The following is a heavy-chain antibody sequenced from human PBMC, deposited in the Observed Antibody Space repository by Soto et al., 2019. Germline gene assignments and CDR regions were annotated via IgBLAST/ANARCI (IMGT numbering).Heavy chain of an antibody. CDR2: ISWNSGSI. Sequence: DVQLVESGGGLVQPGRSLRLSCAASGFTFDDYAMHWVRQAPGKGLEWVSGISWNSGSIGYEDSVKGRFTISRDNAKNSLYLQMNSLRAEDTALYYCAKDSSGWLLYYFDYWGQGTLVTVSS. V-gene: IGHV3-9*01. J-gene: IGHJ4*02. CDR1: GFTFDDYA. CDR3: AKDSSGWLLYYFDY. D-gene: IGHD3-3*01.